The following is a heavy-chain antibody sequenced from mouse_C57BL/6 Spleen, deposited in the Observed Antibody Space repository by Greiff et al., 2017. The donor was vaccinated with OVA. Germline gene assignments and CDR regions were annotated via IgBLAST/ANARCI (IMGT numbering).Heavy chain of an antibody. Sequence: SGPELVKPGASVKISCKASGYTFTDYYINWVKQRPGQGLEWIGWIFPGSGSTYYNEKFKGKATLTVDKSSSTAYMLLSSLTSEDSAVYFCARYDYDVGWYFDVWGTGTTVTVSS. V-gene: IGHV1-75*01. CDR1: GYTFTDYY. CDR2: IFPGSGST. D-gene: IGHD2-4*01. CDR3: ARYDYDVGWYFDV. J-gene: IGHJ1*03.